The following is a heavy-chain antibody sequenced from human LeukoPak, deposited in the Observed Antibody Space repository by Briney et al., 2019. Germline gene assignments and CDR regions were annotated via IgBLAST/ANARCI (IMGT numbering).Heavy chain of an antibody. CDR1: GFTFSSYW. CDR3: ARVGDSSGYYYLDY. V-gene: IGHV3-74*01. CDR2: IHGDGKKT. D-gene: IGHD3-22*01. Sequence: GGSLRLSCAASGFTFSSYWMHWVRQAPGKGLVWVARIHGDGKKTTYADSVKGRFTISRDNAKNSLYLQMNSLRAEDTALYHCARVGDSSGYYYLDYWGQGTLVTVSS. J-gene: IGHJ4*02.